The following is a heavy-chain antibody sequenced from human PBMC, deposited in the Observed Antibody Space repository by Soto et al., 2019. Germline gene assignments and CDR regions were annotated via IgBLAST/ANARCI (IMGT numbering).Heavy chain of an antibody. CDR2: IYYSGST. CDR1: GDSISSYY. J-gene: IGHJ5*02. D-gene: IGHD5-12*01. Sequence: QVQLQESGPRLVKPSETLSLTCTVSGDSISSYYWSWIRQPPGKGLEWIGYIYYSGSTNYNPSLKSRVTISVDTPKNQFSLKLTSVTAAHTAVYYCARGVATIGPWGQGTLVTVSS. CDR3: ARGVATIGP. V-gene: IGHV4-59*01.